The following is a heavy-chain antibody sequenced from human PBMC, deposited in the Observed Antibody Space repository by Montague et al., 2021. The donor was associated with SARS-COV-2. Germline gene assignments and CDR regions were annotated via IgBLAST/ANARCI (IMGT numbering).Heavy chain of an antibody. D-gene: IGHD3-22*01. CDR2: IDWDDEK. V-gene: IGHV2-70*13. CDR1: GFSLTTSGML. Sequence: PVLVKPTQTLTLTCTLSGFSLTTSGMLVSWIRQPPGKALEWLALIDWDDEKYYSTSLKTRLAISKDTSKDQVVLTMTDMDPVDTATYYCARMVRDSSGYDAFDIWGQGTMVTVSS. J-gene: IGHJ3*02. CDR3: ARMVRDSSGYDAFDI.